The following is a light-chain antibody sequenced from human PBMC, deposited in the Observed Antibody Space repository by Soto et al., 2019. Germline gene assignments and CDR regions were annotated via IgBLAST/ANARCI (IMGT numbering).Light chain of an antibody. CDR1: QSISVY. CDR3: HQRTKWPLT. CDR2: DAS. J-gene: IGKJ4*01. V-gene: IGKV3-11*01. Sequence: EIVLTQSPATLSLSPGERASLSCRASQSISVYLAWYQQKPGQAPRLLIYDASNSAAGIPARFSGSGSGTDFTLTISSLEPEDFAVYYCHQRTKWPLTFGGGTKVEIK.